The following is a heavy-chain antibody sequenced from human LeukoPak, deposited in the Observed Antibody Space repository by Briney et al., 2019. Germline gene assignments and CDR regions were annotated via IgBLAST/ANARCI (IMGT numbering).Heavy chain of an antibody. CDR3: ARAENWFDP. CDR2: INVGNGNT. V-gene: IGHV1-3*01. CDR1: GYTFTSYG. J-gene: IGHJ5*02. Sequence: ASVKVSCKASGYTFTSYGISWVRQAPGQGLEWMGWINVGNGNTKYSQKFQGRVTITRDTSASTAYMELSSLRFEDTAVYYCARAENWFDPWGQGTLVTVSS.